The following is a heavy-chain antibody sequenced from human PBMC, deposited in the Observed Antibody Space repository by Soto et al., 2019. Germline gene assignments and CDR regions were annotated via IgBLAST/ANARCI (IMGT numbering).Heavy chain of an antibody. CDR3: TRDPSGNVVSY. D-gene: IGHD2-15*01. CDR1: GFTLNYYW. Sequence: GGSLSLSCAASGFTLNYYWMSWVRQAPGKELEWVANIKQDGNEKYYVDSVKGRFTISRDNAKNSLFLQMNSLRVEDTAVYYCTRDPSGNVVSYWGQGTPVTVSS. J-gene: IGHJ4*02. V-gene: IGHV3-7*01. CDR2: IKQDGNEK.